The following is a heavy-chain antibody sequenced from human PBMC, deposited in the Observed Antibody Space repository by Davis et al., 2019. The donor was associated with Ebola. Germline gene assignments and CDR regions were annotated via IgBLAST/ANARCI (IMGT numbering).Heavy chain of an antibody. J-gene: IGHJ6*02. Sequence: GESLKISCTASGFTFGDYAMSWVRQAPGKGLEWVGFIRSKAYGGTTEYAASVKGRFTISRDDSKSIAYLQMNSLKTEDTAVYYCTRVGTVAAAGTLAYYYYGMDVWGQGTTVTVSS. CDR3: TRVGTVAAAGTLAYYYYGMDV. CDR2: IRSKAYGGTT. CDR1: GFTFGDYA. V-gene: IGHV3-49*04. D-gene: IGHD6-13*01.